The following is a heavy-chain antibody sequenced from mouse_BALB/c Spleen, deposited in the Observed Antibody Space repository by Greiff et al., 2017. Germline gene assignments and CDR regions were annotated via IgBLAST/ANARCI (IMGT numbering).Heavy chain of an antibody. J-gene: IGHJ1*01. V-gene: IGHV1S81*02. CDR3: TRGYDYDYWYFDV. D-gene: IGHD2-4*01. CDR2: INPSNGGT. CDR1: GYTFTSYY. Sequence: VQLQQSGAELVKPGASVKLSCKASGYTFTSYYMYWVKQRPGQGLEWIGEINPSNGGTNFNEKFKSKATLTVDKSSSTAYMQLSSLTSEDSAVYYCTRGYDYDYWYFDVWGAGTTVTVSS.